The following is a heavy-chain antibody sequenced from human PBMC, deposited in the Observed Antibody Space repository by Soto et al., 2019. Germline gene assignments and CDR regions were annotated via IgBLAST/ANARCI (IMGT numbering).Heavy chain of an antibody. V-gene: IGHV3-23*01. CDR3: AQVQYYYDSSGFHDAFDI. Sequence: XVSLTLSFGSPGFPFSSYAMSWVGQGPGKGLEWVSVISGSDDSTYYADSVKGRFTLSRDNSKNTLYLQMNSLRAEDTALYYCAQVQYYYDSSGFHDAFDIWGQGTMVTVSS. CDR1: GFPFSSYA. J-gene: IGHJ3*02. D-gene: IGHD3-22*01. CDR2: ISGSDDST.